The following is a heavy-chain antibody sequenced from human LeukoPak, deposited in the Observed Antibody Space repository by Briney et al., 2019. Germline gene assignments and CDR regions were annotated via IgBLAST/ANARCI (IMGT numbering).Heavy chain of an antibody. CDR1: GYTFTSYY. Sequence: GASVKVSCKASGYTFTSYYIHWVRQAPGQGLEWMGWMNPNSGNTGYAQKFQGRVTMTRNTSISTAYMELSSLRSEDTAVYYCARAGGYCGRISCPYYFDYWGQGSLVAASS. V-gene: IGHV1-8*01. CDR2: MNPNSGNT. J-gene: IGHJ4*02. CDR3: ARAGGYCGRISCPYYFDY. D-gene: IGHD2-15*01.